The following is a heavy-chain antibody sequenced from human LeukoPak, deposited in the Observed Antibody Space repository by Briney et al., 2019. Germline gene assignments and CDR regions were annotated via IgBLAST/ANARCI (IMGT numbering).Heavy chain of an antibody. CDR1: GFTFSSYS. D-gene: IGHD6-13*01. CDR2: ISSSGAYI. V-gene: IGHV3-21*06. J-gene: IGHJ6*03. Sequence: PGGSLRLSCAASGFTFSSYSMNRVRQAPGKGLEWVSSISSSGAYIYYADSVKGRFTVSRGNAKNSLYLQMDSLRAEDTAVYYCARAHSSNWYFYYYYYMDVWGKGTTVTVSS. CDR3: ARAHSSNWYFYYYYYMDV.